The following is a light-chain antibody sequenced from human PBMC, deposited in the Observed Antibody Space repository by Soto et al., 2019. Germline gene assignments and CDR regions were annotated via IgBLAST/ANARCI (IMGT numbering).Light chain of an antibody. Sequence: DIQMTQSPSTLSASVGDRVTITCRASQSISHFLAWYQQKPGKVPKLLIYDASNLESGVPSRFSGSGSGTEFTLTISSLQPDDFATYYCQQYNSYGWTFGQGTKVDI. CDR2: DAS. CDR1: QSISHF. J-gene: IGKJ1*01. V-gene: IGKV1-5*01. CDR3: QQYNSYGWT.